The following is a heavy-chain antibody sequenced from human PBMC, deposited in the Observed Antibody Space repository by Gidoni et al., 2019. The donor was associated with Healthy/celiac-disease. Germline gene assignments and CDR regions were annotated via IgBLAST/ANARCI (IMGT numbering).Heavy chain of an antibody. CDR2: ISGSGGST. D-gene: IGHD3-3*01. J-gene: IGHJ6*02. CDR3: AIQASYYDFWSGYYTDSVGMDV. V-gene: IGHV3-23*01. Sequence: EVQLLESGGGLVQPGGSLRLSCAASGFTFSIYALSWVRQAPGKGLAWGSAISGSGGSTYYADAVKGRFTIARDNSKKTLYLQMNSLRAEDTAVYYCAIQASYYDFWSGYYTDSVGMDVWGQGTTVTVSS. CDR1: GFTFSIYA.